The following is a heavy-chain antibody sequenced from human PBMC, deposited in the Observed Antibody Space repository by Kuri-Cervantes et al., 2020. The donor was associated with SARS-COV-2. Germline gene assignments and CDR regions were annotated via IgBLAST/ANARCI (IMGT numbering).Heavy chain of an antibody. CDR2: INHSGST. V-gene: IGHV4-34*01. J-gene: IGHJ3*02. D-gene: IGHD2-2*01. Sequence: GSLRLSCAVYGGSFSGYYWSWIRQPPGKGLEWIGEINHSGSTNYNPSLKSRVTTSVDTTKNQFSLKLSSVTAADTAVYYCASPTRPECSSTSCPRTSAFDIWGQGTMVTVSS. CDR1: GGSFSGYY. CDR3: ASPTRPECSSTSCPRTSAFDI.